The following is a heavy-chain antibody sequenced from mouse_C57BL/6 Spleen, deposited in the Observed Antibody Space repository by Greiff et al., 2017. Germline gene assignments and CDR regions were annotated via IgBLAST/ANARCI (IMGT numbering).Heavy chain of an antibody. CDR1: GFTFSSYA. D-gene: IGHD2-10*02. V-gene: IGHV5-4*01. CDR2: ISDGGSYT. J-gene: IGHJ4*01. Sequence: EVKLMESGGGLVKPGGSLKLSCAASGFTFSSYAMSWVRQTPEKRLEWVATISDGGSYTYYPDNVKGRFTISRDNAKNNLFLQMSHLKSEDTAMFDCARDVWNYAMDYWGQGTSVTVSS. CDR3: ARDVWNYAMDY.